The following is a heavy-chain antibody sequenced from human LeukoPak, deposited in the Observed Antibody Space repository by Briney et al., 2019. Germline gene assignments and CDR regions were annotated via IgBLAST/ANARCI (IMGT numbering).Heavy chain of an antibody. CDR3: AREGDFWSGYYEYNWFDP. V-gene: IGHV4-34*01. D-gene: IGHD3-3*01. CDR1: GGSFSGYY. CDR2: INHSGST. J-gene: IGHJ5*02. Sequence: SETLSLTCAVYGGSFSGYYWSWIRQPPGKGLEWIGEINHSGSTNYNPSLKSRVTMSVDTSKNQFSLKLSSVTAADTAVYYCAREGDFWSGYYEYNWFDPWGQGTLVTVSS.